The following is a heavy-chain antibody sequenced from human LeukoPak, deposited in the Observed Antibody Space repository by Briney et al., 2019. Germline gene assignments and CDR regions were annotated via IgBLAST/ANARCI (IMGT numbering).Heavy chain of an antibody. V-gene: IGHV4-59*12. CDR3: ARDSGTTGEVKFDP. CDR1: GGSISSYY. Sequence: SETLSLTCTVSGGSISSYYWSWIRQPPGKGLEWIGYIYYSGSTNYNPSLKDRVTMSADTSRNHVSLTLTSVTAADTAVYYCARDSGTTGEVKFDPWGQGTLVTVSS. J-gene: IGHJ5*02. D-gene: IGHD3-10*01. CDR2: IYYSGST.